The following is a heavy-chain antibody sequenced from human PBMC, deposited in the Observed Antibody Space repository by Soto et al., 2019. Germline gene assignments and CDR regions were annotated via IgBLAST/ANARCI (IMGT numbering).Heavy chain of an antibody. CDR3: ARGSYDYVGGTYGMDV. CDR2: IYYSGST. Sequence: SETLSLTCTVSGGSISSYYWSWIRQPPGKGLEWIGYIYYSGSTNYNPSLKSRVTISVDTSKNQFSLKLSSVTAADTAVYYCARGSYDYVGGTYGMDVWGQGTTVTVSS. D-gene: IGHD3-16*01. CDR1: GGSISSYY. J-gene: IGHJ6*02. V-gene: IGHV4-59*01.